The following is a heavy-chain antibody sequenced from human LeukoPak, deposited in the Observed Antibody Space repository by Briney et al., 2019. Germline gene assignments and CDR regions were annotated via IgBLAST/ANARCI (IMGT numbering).Heavy chain of an antibody. Sequence: PSETLSLTCAVSGDSISSGGYSWSWIRQTPGKGLEWIAYIHDSGSTYNNPSLKSRLSISIDTSKTQLSLKLNSLTAADTAVYYCARVIVATTVRYYYYMDVWGKGTTVTVSS. V-gene: IGHV4-30-4*07. CDR3: ARVIVATTVRYYYYMDV. J-gene: IGHJ6*03. CDR1: GDSISSGGYS. CDR2: IHDSGST. D-gene: IGHD5-12*01.